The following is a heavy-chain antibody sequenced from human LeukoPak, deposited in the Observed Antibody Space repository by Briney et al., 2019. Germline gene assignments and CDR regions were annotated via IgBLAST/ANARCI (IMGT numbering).Heavy chain of an antibody. CDR2: IIPIFGTA. CDR1: GGTVSSYV. Sequence: ASVKVSCKASGGTVSSYVISWVRQAPGQGLEWMGGIIPIFGTANYAQKFQGRVTITADESTNTAYIELSSLRSEDTAVYYCARDIYGVSGNLHWFDPWGQGTLVTVSS. J-gene: IGHJ5*02. V-gene: IGHV1-69*13. CDR3: ARDIYGVSGNLHWFDP. D-gene: IGHD3-10*01.